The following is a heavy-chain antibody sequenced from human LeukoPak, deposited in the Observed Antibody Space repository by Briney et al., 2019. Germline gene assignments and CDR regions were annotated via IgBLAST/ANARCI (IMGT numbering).Heavy chain of an antibody. J-gene: IGHJ5*02. V-gene: IGHV4-30-2*01. D-gene: IGHD2-2*01. CDR2: GST. Sequence: NPSETLSLTCTVSGGSISSGGYYWSWIRQPPGKGLEWIGYGSTYYNPSLKSRVTISVDRSKNQFSLKLSSGTAADTAVYYCARVDFSSTSDGGFDPWGQGTPVTVSS. CDR3: ARVDFSSTSDGGFDP. CDR1: GGSISSGGYY.